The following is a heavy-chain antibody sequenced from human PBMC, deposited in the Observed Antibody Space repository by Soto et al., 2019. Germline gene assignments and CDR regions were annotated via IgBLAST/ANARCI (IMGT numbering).Heavy chain of an antibody. J-gene: IGHJ3*02. D-gene: IGHD1-26*01. V-gene: IGHV3-66*01. CDR3: ARENSANDAFDI. Sequence: EVQLVESGGGLVQPGGSLRLSCAASGFTVSSNYMSWVRHAPGKGLEWVSVIYSGGSTYYADSVKGRFTISRDNSKNTLYLQMNSLRAEDTAVYYCARENSANDAFDIWGQGTMVTVSS. CDR2: IYSGGST. CDR1: GFTVSSNY.